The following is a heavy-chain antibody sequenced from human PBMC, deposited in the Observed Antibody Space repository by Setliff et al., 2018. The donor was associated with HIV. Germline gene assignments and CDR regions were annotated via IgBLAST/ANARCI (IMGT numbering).Heavy chain of an antibody. V-gene: IGHV4-59*05. CDR2: IYHSGIT. CDR3: ARSISLLRGPLGDVFDI. CDR1: GGSVSSYH. Sequence: PSETLSLTCTVSGGSVSSYHWTWIRQPPGKGLEWIGRIYHSGITYYNASLKSRVSISVDTSKNQFSVKLNSVTAADTAVYYCARSISLLRGPLGDVFDIWGQGTMVTVSS. D-gene: IGHD3-10*01. J-gene: IGHJ3*02.